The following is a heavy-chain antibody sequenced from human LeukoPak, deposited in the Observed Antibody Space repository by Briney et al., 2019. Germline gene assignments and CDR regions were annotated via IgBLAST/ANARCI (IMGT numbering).Heavy chain of an antibody. V-gene: IGHV3-23*01. CDR3: AKDIQLSA. CDR1: GFTFSSNA. CDR2: ISGTGDST. D-gene: IGHD5-24*01. J-gene: IGHJ3*01. Sequence: GGSLRLSCAVSGFTFSSNAMTWVRRAPGKGLEWVSVISGTGDSTYYADSVRGRFTISRDNSKKTLSLQMNSLRVEDTAIYYCAKDIQLSAWGLGTMVTVSS.